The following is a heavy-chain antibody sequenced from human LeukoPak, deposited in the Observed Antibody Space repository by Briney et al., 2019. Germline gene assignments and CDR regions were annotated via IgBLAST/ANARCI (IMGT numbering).Heavy chain of an antibody. D-gene: IGHD6-13*01. J-gene: IGHJ4*02. V-gene: IGHV1-8*01. Sequence: GASVKVSCKASGYTFTSYDINWVRQATGQGLEWMGWMNPNSGNTGYAQKFQGRVTMTRNTSISTAYMELSSLRSEDTAVYYCARGRTFGIAADGDLDYWGQGTLVTVSS. CDR3: ARGRTFGIAADGDLDY. CDR2: MNPNSGNT. CDR1: GYTFTSYD.